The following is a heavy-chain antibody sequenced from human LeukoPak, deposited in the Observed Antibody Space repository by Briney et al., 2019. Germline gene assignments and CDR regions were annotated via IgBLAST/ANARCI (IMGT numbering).Heavy chain of an antibody. J-gene: IGHJ5*02. D-gene: IGHD1-20*01. V-gene: IGHV3-7*01. CDR2: IKEDGTDK. CDR1: GFTFSNSW. CDR3: AGGDYNWNGFDP. Sequence: PGGSLRLSCTASGFTFSNSWMTWVRRVPGRGLEWVANIKEDGTDKQYVDSVRGRFTISRDNAKNSLFLQMNSLRVEDTAIYYCAGGDYNWNGFDPWGQGTLVTVSS.